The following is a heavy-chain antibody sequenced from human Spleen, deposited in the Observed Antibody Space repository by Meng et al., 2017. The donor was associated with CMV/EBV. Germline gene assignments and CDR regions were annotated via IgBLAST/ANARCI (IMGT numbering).Heavy chain of an antibody. CDR1: RFTFSSYA. Sequence: LSCAASRFTFSSYAMHWVRQAPGKGLEWVAVISYDGSNKYYADSVKGRFTISRDNSKNTLYLQMNSLRAEDTAVYYCASLTTVPKFDPWGQGTLVTVSS. D-gene: IGHD4-17*01. CDR2: ISYDGSNK. CDR3: ASLTTVPKFDP. J-gene: IGHJ5*02. V-gene: IGHV3-30*04.